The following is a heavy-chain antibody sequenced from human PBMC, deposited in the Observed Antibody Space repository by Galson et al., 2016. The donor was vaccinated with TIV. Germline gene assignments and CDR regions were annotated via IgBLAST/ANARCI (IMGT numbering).Heavy chain of an antibody. CDR2: IYPGDSDT. CDR1: GYNFPTYW. V-gene: IGHV5-51*01. D-gene: IGHD5-18*01. Sequence: QSGAEVKKPGESLKISCKVSGYNFPTYWIAWVRQMPGKGLEWMGMIYPGDSDTRYSPSFQGPVTISADKSISTAYLQWSSLKASDTAIHYWARQERGYSDGYWFDPWGQGTLVTVPS. J-gene: IGHJ5*02. CDR3: ARQERGYSDGYWFDP.